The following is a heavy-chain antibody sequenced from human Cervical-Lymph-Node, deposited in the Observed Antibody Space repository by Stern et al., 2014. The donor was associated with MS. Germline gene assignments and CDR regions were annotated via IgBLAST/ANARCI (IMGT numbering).Heavy chain of an antibody. Sequence: EESGPVLVKPTETLTLTCTVSGFSLSNARMGVSWIRQPPGKALEWLAYILSKDEKTYSTSLEGRLTISKDTSKSQVVLTMTHMDPVDTATYYCARMMQHLAGDAFDIWGQGTVVTVSS. D-gene: IGHD6-13*01. CDR1: GFSLSNARMG. CDR2: ILSKDEK. CDR3: ARMMQHLAGDAFDI. V-gene: IGHV2-26*01. J-gene: IGHJ3*02.